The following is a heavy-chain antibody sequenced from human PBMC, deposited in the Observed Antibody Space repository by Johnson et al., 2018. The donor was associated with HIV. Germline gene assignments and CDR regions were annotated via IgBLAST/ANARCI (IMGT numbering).Heavy chain of an antibody. CDR3: ARDYHYVWGSSYGFDI. J-gene: IGHJ3*02. Sequence: VQLVETGGGLIQPGGSLRLSCAASGFTVSSNYMSWVRQAPGKGLEWVSVIYSGGSTYYADFVKDRFIISRDNSNNTLYLQMNSLRAGDTAVYYCARDYHYVWGSSYGFDIWGQGTMVIVSS. D-gene: IGHD3-16*01. CDR1: GFTVSSNY. V-gene: IGHV3-53*02. CDR2: IYSGGST.